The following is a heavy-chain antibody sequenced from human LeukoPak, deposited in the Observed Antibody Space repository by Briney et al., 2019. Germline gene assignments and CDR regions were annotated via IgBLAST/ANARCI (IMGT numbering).Heavy chain of an antibody. Sequence: PAGSLRLSCAASAFNVSSNDMNWVRHAPGKGLDWGSVIFDDGRTFYADSVKGRFTISRDSSENMRYLQMSSLRAEDTGVYFCARITGDWGQGTLLIVSS. D-gene: IGHD1-1*01. CDR1: AFNVSSND. J-gene: IGHJ4*02. V-gene: IGHV3-66*01. CDR3: ARITGD. CDR2: IFDDGRT.